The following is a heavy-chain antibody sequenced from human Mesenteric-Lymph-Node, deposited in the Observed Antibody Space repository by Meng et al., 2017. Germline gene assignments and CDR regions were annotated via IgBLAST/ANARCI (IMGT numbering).Heavy chain of an antibody. CDR2: IRTKTNSYAT. CDR3: TRLSRNVDTPPTDTFDI. J-gene: IGHJ3*02. D-gene: IGHD5-18*01. CDR1: GFTFSGSA. V-gene: IGHV3-73*01. Sequence: GESLKISCAASGFTFSGSAMHWVRQASGKGLEWLGRIRTKTNSYATVYTASVQGRFTISRDDSKNTAYLQMNSLKTEDTAVYYCTRLSRNVDTPPTDTFDIWGQGTLVTVSS.